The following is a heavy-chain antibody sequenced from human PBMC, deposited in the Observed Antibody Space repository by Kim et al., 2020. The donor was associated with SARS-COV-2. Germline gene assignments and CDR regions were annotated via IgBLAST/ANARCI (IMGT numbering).Heavy chain of an antibody. J-gene: IGHJ6*03. CDR2: IFSSGVS. CDR1: GGSMKNYY. D-gene: IGHD3-3*01. CDR3: ARNPGEVTVSGVVRSYYN. V-gene: IGHV4-4*08. Sequence: SETLSLTCTVSGGSMKNYYWNWVRRPPGKGLEWICYIFSSGVSNFNPSFAGRGTMSVDTTKNQFSLSLTYATAADTADYYWARNPGEVTVSGVVRSYYN.